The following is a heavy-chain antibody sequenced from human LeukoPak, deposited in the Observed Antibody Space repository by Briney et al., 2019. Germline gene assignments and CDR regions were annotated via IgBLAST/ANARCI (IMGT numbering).Heavy chain of an antibody. J-gene: IGHJ4*02. Sequence: SQTLSLACTVSGGSISSGDYYWSWIRQPPGKGLEWIGYIYYSGSTYYNPSLKSRVTISVDTSKNQFSLKLSSVTAADTAVYYCAREVYCSSTSCYDYWGQGTLVTVSS. CDR2: IYYSGST. CDR3: AREVYCSSTSCYDY. D-gene: IGHD2-2*01. CDR1: GGSISSGDYY. V-gene: IGHV4-30-4*01.